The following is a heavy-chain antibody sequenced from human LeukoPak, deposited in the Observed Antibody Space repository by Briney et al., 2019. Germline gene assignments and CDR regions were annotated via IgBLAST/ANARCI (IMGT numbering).Heavy chain of an antibody. CDR1: GFTFSDHY. CDR3: ATVEGNYGH. D-gene: IGHD1-7*01. CDR2: ARNKPKGYTT. V-gene: IGHV3-72*01. J-gene: IGHJ1*01. Sequence: GGSLGLSCEVFGFTFSDHYMDWVRQAPGKGLEWVGRARNKPKGYTTVYAASVKGRFTISRDDSKDSLYLQMNSLKTDDTAVYYCATVEGNYGHWGQGTLVTVSS.